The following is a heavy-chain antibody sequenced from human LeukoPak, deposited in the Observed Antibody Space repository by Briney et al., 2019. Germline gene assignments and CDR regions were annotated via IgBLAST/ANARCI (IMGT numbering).Heavy chain of an antibody. CDR3: ARDRRMGPYYMDV. Sequence: GGSLRLSCAASGFTFSSYWMHWVRQAPGKGLVWVSRINSDGSSTSYADSVKGRFTISRDNAKNSLYLQMNSLRAEDTAVYYCARDRRMGPYYMDVWGKGTTVTISS. CDR1: GFTFSSYW. J-gene: IGHJ6*03. D-gene: IGHD2-8*01. CDR2: INSDGSST. V-gene: IGHV3-74*01.